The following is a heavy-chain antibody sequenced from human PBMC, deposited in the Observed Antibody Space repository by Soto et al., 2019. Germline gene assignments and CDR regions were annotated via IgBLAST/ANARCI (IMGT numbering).Heavy chain of an antibody. J-gene: IGHJ4*02. CDR3: AHFDWFIDY. D-gene: IGHD3-9*01. V-gene: IGHV3-23*01. CDR1: GFTFSSYA. CDR2: ISGSGAST. Sequence: GGSLRLSCAPSGFTFSSYAMSWVRQAPGKGLEWVSAISGSGASTYYADSVKGRFTISRDNSKNTLYLQMNSLRAEDTAVYYCAHFDWFIDYWGQGTLVTVSS.